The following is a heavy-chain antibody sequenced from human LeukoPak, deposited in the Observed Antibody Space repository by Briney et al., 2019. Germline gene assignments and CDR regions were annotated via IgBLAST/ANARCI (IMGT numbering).Heavy chain of an antibody. D-gene: IGHD3-22*01. CDR2: ISYDGSNK. J-gene: IGHJ3*02. CDR1: GFTFSSYG. V-gene: IGHV3-30*18. Sequence: GGSLRLSCAASGFTFSSYGMHWVRQAPGKGLEWVAVISYDGSNKYYADSVKGRFTISRDNSKNTLYLQMNSLRAEDTAVYYCAKALPKYYYDSSGYYDTLGDAFDIWGQGTMVTVSS. CDR3: AKALPKYYYDSSGYYDTLGDAFDI.